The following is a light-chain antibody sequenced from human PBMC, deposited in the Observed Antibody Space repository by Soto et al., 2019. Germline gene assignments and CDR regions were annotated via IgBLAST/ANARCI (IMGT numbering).Light chain of an antibody. J-gene: IGKJ4*01. CDR2: DAS. CDR1: QDISNY. V-gene: IGKV1-33*01. Sequence: DIQMTQSPSSLSASVGDRVTITCQASQDISNYLNWYQQKPGKAPKLLIYDASNLETGVPSRFSGSGSGTYFTFTISSLQPEDIATDYCQQYDNLPPLTFGGGTKVDIK. CDR3: QQYDNLPPLT.